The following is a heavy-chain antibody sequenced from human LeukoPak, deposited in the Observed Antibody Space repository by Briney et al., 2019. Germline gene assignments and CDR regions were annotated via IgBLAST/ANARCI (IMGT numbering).Heavy chain of an antibody. Sequence: SETLSLTCTVSGGSINDYFWSWVRQPPGRGLEYIGYIYYSGGTDYNPSLKRRVTISVDTSKNQFSLKLSSVTAADTAVYYRARQRYGGYEFDYWGRGTLVTVSS. V-gene: IGHV4-59*08. J-gene: IGHJ4*02. D-gene: IGHD5-12*01. CDR3: ARQRYGGYEFDY. CDR2: IYYSGGT. CDR1: GGSINDYF.